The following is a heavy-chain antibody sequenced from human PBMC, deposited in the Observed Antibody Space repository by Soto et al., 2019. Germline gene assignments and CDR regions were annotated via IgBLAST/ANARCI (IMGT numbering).Heavy chain of an antibody. Sequence: QVQLVQSGAEVKTPGASVKVSCKASGYTFTSYGISWVRQAPGQGLEWMGWISVYNGNTNYAQKLQGRVTMTTDTSTSTAYMELRSLRSDDTAVYYCARVGLRYYYDSSDWGWFDPWGQGTLVTVSS. V-gene: IGHV1-18*01. CDR3: ARVGLRYYYDSSDWGWFDP. CDR2: ISVYNGNT. D-gene: IGHD3-22*01. J-gene: IGHJ5*02. CDR1: GYTFTSYG.